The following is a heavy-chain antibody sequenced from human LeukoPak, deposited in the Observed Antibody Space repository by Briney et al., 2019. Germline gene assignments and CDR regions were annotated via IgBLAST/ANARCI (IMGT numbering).Heavy chain of an antibody. V-gene: IGHV3-11*01. D-gene: IGHD3-3*01. CDR3: ARETARNYDFWSGYYGFDY. CDR2: ISSSGSTI. CDR1: GFTFSDYY. J-gene: IGHJ4*02. Sequence: GGSLRLSCAASGFTFSDYYMSWIRQAPGKGLEWVSYISSSGSTIYYADSVKGRFTISRDNAKNSLYLQMNSLRAEGTAVYYCARETARNYDFWSGYYGFDYWGQGTLVTVSS.